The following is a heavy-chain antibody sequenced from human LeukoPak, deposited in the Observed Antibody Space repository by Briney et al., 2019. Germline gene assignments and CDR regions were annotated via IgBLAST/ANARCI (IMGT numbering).Heavy chain of an antibody. Sequence: ASVKVSCKASGYTFSSYYMHWVRQAPGQGLEWMGGIIPIFGTANYAQKFQGRVTITTDESTSTAYMELSSLRSEDTAVYYCASYSSGYFAFDIWGQGTMVTVSS. D-gene: IGHD3-22*01. V-gene: IGHV1-69*05. CDR2: IIPIFGTA. CDR1: GYTFSSYY. CDR3: ASYSSGYFAFDI. J-gene: IGHJ3*02.